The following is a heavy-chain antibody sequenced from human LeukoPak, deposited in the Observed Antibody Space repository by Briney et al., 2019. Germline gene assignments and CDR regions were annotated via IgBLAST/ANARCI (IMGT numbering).Heavy chain of an antibody. V-gene: IGHV3-21*01. Sequence: PGGSLRLSCAASGFTFSSYSMNWVRQAPGKGLEWVSSISSSSSYIYYADLVKGRFTISRDNAKNSLYLQMNSLRAEDTAVYYCLGGAEVFGVWGQGTLVTVSS. J-gene: IGHJ4*02. D-gene: IGHD1-26*01. CDR2: ISSSSSYI. CDR1: GFTFSSYS. CDR3: LGGAEVFGV.